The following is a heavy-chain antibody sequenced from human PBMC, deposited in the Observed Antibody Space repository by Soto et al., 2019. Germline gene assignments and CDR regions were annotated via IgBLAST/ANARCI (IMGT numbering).Heavy chain of an antibody. D-gene: IGHD3-22*01. J-gene: IGHJ4*02. CDR3: ATGGSYYDDSSGDSDY. CDR2: FDPEDGET. CDR1: GYTLTELS. V-gene: IGHV1-24*01. Sequence: VASVKVSCKVSGYTLTELSMHWVRQAPGKGLEWMGGFDPEDGETIYAQKFQGRVTMTEDTSTDTAYMELSSLRSEDTAVYYCATGGSYYDDSSGDSDYWGQGTLVTVSS.